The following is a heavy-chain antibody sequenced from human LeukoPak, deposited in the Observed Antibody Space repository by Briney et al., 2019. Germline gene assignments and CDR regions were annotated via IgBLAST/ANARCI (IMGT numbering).Heavy chain of an antibody. CDR3: ARFSAFQYCSGGSCFTDDY. D-gene: IGHD2-15*01. CDR2: IYYSGST. Sequence: SETLSLTCTVSGVSISSSDYYWGWIRQPPGKGLEWIGSIYYSGSTYYNPPLKSRVTISVDTSKNQFSLKLSSVTAADTAVYYCARFSAFQYCSGGSCFTDDYWGQGTLVTVSS. V-gene: IGHV4-39*01. J-gene: IGHJ4*02. CDR1: GVSISSSDYY.